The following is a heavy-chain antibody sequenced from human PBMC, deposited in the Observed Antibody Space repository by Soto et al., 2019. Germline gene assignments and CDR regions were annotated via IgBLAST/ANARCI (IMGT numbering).Heavy chain of an antibody. D-gene: IGHD5-18*01. Sequence: GGSLRLSCAASGFTFSSYAMSWVRQAPGKGLEWVSAISGSGGTTYYADSVKGRFTISRDNSKNTLYLQMNSLRAEDTAVYYCARGPYSYGYLAWFDPWGQGTLVTVSS. V-gene: IGHV3-23*01. J-gene: IGHJ5*02. CDR1: GFTFSSYA. CDR2: ISGSGGTT. CDR3: ARGPYSYGYLAWFDP.